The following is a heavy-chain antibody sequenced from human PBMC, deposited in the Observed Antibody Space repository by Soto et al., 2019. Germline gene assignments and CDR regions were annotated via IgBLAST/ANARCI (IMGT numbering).Heavy chain of an antibody. D-gene: IGHD2-15*01. Sequence: ASVKVSCKASGYTLTNYAISWVRQAPGQGPEWMGWINTYNGNSNYAQKFQGRVTMTTDTSTNTAYMELRSLTSDETAVYYCARDCTGGSCFSIYWGRGTLVNVSS. CDR1: GYTLTNYA. CDR3: ARDCTGGSCFSIY. V-gene: IGHV1-18*01. J-gene: IGHJ4*02. CDR2: INTYNGNS.